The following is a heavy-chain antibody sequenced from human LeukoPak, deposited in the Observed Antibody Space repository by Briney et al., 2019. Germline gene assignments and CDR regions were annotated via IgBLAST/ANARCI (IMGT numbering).Heavy chain of an antibody. CDR2: IKQDGSEK. CDR1: GSTFSSYW. Sequence: GGSLRLSCAASGSTFSSYWMSWVRQAPGKGLEWVANIKQDGSEKYYVDSVKGRFTISRDNAKNSLYLQMNSLRAEDTAVYYCARLGSSSWTFDYWGQGTLVTVSS. J-gene: IGHJ4*02. D-gene: IGHD6-13*01. CDR3: ARLGSSSWTFDY. V-gene: IGHV3-7*03.